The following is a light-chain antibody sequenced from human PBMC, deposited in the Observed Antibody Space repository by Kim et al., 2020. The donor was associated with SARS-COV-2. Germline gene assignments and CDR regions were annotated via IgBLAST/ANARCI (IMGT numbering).Light chain of an antibody. V-gene: IGKV3-20*01. J-gene: IGKJ5*01. CDR1: QSVTNNY. CDR3: HQYGNSPST. Sequence: SPGERATLSCRASQSVTNNYLALYQQKPGQAPRLLIYGASSRATGIPDRISGSGSGTDFSLTIIRLEPEDFAMYYCHQYGNSPSTFGQGTRLEIK. CDR2: GAS.